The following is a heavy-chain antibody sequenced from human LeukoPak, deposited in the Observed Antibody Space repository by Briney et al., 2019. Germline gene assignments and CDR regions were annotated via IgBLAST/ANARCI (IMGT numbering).Heavy chain of an antibody. V-gene: IGHV1-3*01. D-gene: IGHD2-15*01. CDR3: ARGGYCSGGSCKKYYFDY. Sequence: ASVNVSCKASGYTFINYAIHWVRQAPGQRLEWMGWINAGNGNTKYSQKFQGRVTITRDTSASTAYMELSSLRSEDTAVYYCARGGYCSGGSCKKYYFDYWGQGTLVTVSS. CDR1: GYTFINYA. J-gene: IGHJ4*02. CDR2: INAGNGNT.